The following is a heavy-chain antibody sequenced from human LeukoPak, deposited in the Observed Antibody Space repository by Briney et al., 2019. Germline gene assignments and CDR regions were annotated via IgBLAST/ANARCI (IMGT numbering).Heavy chain of an antibody. J-gene: IGHJ4*02. CDR3: ARSVSTGMVAATFDY. CDR2: IIPIFCTP. V-gene: IGHV1-69*13. Sequence: SVKVSCKASGGTFSSYAISWVRQAPGQGLEWMGGIIPIFCTPNYAQKFQGRVTITADESTSTAYMELSSLRSEDTAVYYCARSVSTGMVAATFDYGGQGPLVTVSS. D-gene: IGHD2-15*01. CDR1: GGTFSSYA.